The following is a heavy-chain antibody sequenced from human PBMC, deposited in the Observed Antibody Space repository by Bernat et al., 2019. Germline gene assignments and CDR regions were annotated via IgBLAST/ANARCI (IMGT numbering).Heavy chain of an antibody. CDR2: ISAYNGNT. J-gene: IGHJ5*02. V-gene: IGHV1-18*01. CDR3: ARAGDDILTGNWFDP. D-gene: IGHD3-9*01. Sequence: QVQLVQSGAEVKKPGASGKVSCKAPGYTFTSYGISWVRQAPGQGLEWMGWISAYNGNTNYAQKLQGRVTMTTDTSTSTAYMELRSLRSDDTAVYYCARAGDDILTGNWFDPWGQGTLVTVSS. CDR1: GYTFTSYG.